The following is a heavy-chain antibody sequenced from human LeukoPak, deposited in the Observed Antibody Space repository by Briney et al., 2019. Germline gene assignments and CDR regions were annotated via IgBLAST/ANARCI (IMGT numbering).Heavy chain of an antibody. D-gene: IGHD3-22*01. Sequence: GGSLRLSCAASGFTFSSSAMTWVRQAPGKGLEWVSLISGSGGNTYYADSVKGRFTISRDNSKNTLYLQMNSLRAEDTAVYYCAKDPNRYYYDSSGYFDFWGQGALVTVSS. V-gene: IGHV3-23*01. CDR2: ISGSGGNT. CDR1: GFTFSSSA. CDR3: AKDPNRYYYDSSGYFDF. J-gene: IGHJ4*02.